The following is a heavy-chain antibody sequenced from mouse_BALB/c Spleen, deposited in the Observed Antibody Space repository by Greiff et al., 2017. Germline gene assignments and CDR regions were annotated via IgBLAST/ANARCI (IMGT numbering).Heavy chain of an antibody. D-gene: IGHD1-1*01. J-gene: IGHJ3*01. Sequence: EVKLMESGGGLVKPGGSLKLSCAASGFTFSDYYMYWVRQNPEKRLEWVATISDGGSYTYYPDSVKGRFTISRDNAKNNLYLQMSSLKSEDTAVYYCARDGDGPWFAYWGQGTLVTVSA. CDR1: GFTFSDYY. CDR3: ARDGDGPWFAY. V-gene: IGHV5-4*02. CDR2: ISDGGSYT.